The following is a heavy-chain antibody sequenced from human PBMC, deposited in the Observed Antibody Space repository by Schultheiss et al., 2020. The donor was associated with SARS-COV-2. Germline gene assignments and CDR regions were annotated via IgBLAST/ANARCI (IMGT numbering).Heavy chain of an antibody. J-gene: IGHJ4*02. CDR2: IGTAGDT. CDR1: GFTFSSYD. Sequence: GGSLRLSCAASGFTFSSYDMHWVRQATGKGLEWVSAIGTAGDTYYPGSVKGRFTISRDNAKKTLYLQMNSLRADDTAVYFCARDLSGKDDYWGQGTLVTVSS. CDR3: ARDLSGKDDY. V-gene: IGHV3-13*01. D-gene: IGHD3-10*01.